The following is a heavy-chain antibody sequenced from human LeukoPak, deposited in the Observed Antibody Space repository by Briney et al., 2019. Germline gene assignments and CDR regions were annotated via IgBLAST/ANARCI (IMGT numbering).Heavy chain of an antibody. V-gene: IGHV4-39*01. J-gene: IGHJ4*02. CDR3: ARHAVPSNYFDY. CDR2: IYYSGST. Sequence: SETLSLTCTVSGGSISSSSYYWGWLRQPPGKGLEWIVSIYYSGSTYYNPSLKSRVTICVDTSKNQFSLKLSSVTAADTAVYYCARHAVPSNYFDYWGQGTLVTVSS. CDR1: GGSISSSSYY.